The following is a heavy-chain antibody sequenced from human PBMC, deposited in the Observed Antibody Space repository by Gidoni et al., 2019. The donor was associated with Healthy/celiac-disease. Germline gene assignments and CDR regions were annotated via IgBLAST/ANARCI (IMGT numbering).Heavy chain of an antibody. D-gene: IGHD3-10*01. J-gene: IGHJ3*02. V-gene: IGHV4-4*07. CDR3: ARDTYYYGSGSYAFDI. Sequence: QVQLQESGPGLVKPSETLSLTCTVSGGSIRRYYWSWSRQPAGKGLEWIGRIYTSGRTNYNPSLKSRVTMSVDTSKNQFSLKLSSVTAADTAVYYCARDTYYYGSGSYAFDIWGQGTMVTVSS. CDR1: GGSIRRYY. CDR2: IYTSGRT.